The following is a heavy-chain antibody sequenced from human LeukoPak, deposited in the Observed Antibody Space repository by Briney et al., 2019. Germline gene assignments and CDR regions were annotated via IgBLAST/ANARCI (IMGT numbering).Heavy chain of an antibody. Sequence: PGRSLRLSCAASGFTFSSYAMHWVRQAPGKGLEWVSGFSVSAGDTYYADSVKDRFTISRDNSKDTLYLQMNSLRAEDTAVYYCARKRVAGLFDYWGQGTLVTVSS. V-gene: IGHV3-23*01. D-gene: IGHD6-19*01. CDR2: FSVSAGDT. J-gene: IGHJ4*02. CDR3: ARKRVAGLFDY. CDR1: GFTFSSYA.